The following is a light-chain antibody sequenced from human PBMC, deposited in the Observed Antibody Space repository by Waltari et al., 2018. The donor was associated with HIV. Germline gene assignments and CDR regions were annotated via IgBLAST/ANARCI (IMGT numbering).Light chain of an antibody. CDR3: SSYVTGGSLL. CDR2: NTN. J-gene: IGLJ3*02. CDR1: DLDIGIYDY. Sequence: QSALTQPASVSGSPGQSVTISCIGSDLDIGIYDYISWYPHPPDRAPRLVVFNTNSRPSGSPFRFAGSKSGNTASLTISGLQADDEGVYYCSSYVTGGSLLFGGGTQVTV. V-gene: IGLV2-14*01.